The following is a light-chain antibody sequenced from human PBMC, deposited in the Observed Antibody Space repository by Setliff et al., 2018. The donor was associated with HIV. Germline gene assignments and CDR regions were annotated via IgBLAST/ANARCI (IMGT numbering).Light chain of an antibody. V-gene: IGLV2-14*03. CDR2: DVT. CDR1: SSDVGDFNY. Sequence: ALTQPASVSGSPGQSITIPCTGTSSDVGDFNYVSWYQQHPGKAPKLILYDVTNRPSGVSTRFSGSKSGSTASLTISGLQADDEADYYCTSYTSTTTLVVFGGGTKVTVL. CDR3: TSYTSTTTLVV. J-gene: IGLJ2*01.